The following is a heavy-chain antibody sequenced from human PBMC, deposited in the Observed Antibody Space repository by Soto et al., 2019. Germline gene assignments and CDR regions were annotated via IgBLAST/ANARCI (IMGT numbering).Heavy chain of an antibody. D-gene: IGHD6-13*01. Sequence: QLQLQESGPGLVKPSETLSLTCTVSGGSISSSSYYWGWIRQPPGKGLEWIGSIYYSGSTYYNPSLKSRVTISVDTSKNQFSLKLSSVTAADTAVYWPIAAAADYYYYGMDVWGQGTTVTVSS. V-gene: IGHV4-39*01. CDR1: GGSISSSSYY. J-gene: IGHJ6*02. CDR2: IYYSGST. CDR3: IAAAADYYYYGMDV.